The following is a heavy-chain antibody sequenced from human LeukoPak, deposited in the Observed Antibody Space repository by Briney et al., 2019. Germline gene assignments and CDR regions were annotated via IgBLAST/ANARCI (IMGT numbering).Heavy chain of an antibody. CDR1: WFTVSSNY. D-gene: IGHD3-10*01. CDR3: ARASYYSDFDY. Sequence: PGGSLRLSCAPSWFTVSSNYMSWVRQAPGRGLEWVSVIYSGGSTYYADSVKGRFTISRDNSKNTLYLQMNSLRAEDTAVYYCARASYYSDFDYWGQGTLVTVSS. J-gene: IGHJ4*02. V-gene: IGHV3-53*01. CDR2: IYSGGST.